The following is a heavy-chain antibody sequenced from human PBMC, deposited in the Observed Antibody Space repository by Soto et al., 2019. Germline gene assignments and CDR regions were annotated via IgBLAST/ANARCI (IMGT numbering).Heavy chain of an antibody. V-gene: IGHV4-39*01. D-gene: IGHD1-1*01. CDR3: ASQLESTTYFDY. Sequence: LQLQESGPGLVKPSETLSLTCTVSCGSISNSDYFWAWMRQPPGQGLEWVGTISHTGSPRYNPSLKSRVTISVDTSKNQFSLRLPSVTAADTAVFYCASQLESTTYFDYWGRGTLVTVSS. CDR2: ISHTGSP. J-gene: IGHJ4*02. CDR1: CGSISNSDYF.